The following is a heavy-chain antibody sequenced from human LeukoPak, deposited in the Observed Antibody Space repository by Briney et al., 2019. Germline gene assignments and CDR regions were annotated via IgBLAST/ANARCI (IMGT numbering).Heavy chain of an antibody. Sequence: PGGALRLSCAASGFTFGSSGMSWVRQAPGKRLECVSAISASGGLTYYADSVKGHFTISRDNSKNTLYLQMSSLRAEDTAVYYCARLVGGRFEVASIWGDVFDKWGQGTMVTVSS. V-gene: IGHV3-23*01. CDR3: ARLVGGRFEVASIWGDVFDK. D-gene: IGHD5-24*01. CDR2: ISASGGLT. J-gene: IGHJ3*02. CDR1: GFTFGSSG.